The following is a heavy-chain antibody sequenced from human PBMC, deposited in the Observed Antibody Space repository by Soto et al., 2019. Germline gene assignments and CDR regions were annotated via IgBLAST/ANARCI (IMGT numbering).Heavy chain of an antibody. CDR2: IHYSGST. J-gene: IGHJ4*02. Sequence: PSETLSLTCTVSGGSISSYYWSWIRQPPGKGLEWIGYIHYSGSTNYNPSLKSRVTISVDTSKNQFSLKLSSVTAADTAVYYCARVYGGYLDYWGQGTLVTVPQ. V-gene: IGHV4-59*01. D-gene: IGHD2-15*01. CDR1: GGSISSYY. CDR3: ARVYGGYLDY.